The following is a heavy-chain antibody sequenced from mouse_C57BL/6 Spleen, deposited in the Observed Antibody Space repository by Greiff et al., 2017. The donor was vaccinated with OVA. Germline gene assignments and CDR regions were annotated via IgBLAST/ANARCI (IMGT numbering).Heavy chain of an antibody. CDR2: IYPGDGDT. D-gene: IGHD1-1*01. CDR1: GYAFSSSW. J-gene: IGHJ2*01. Sequence: VKLQESGPELVKPGASVKISCKASGYAFSSSWMNWVKQRPGKGLEWIGRIYPGDGDTNYNGKFKGKATLTADKSSSTAYMQLSSLTSEDSAVYFCARWSTTVVPDYWGQGTTLTVSS. CDR3: ARWSTTVVPDY. V-gene: IGHV1-82*01.